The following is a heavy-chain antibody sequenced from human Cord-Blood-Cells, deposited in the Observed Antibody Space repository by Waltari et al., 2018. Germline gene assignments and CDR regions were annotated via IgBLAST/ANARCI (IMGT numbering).Heavy chain of an antibody. Sequence: EVQLLESGGGLVQPGGSLRLSCAASGFTFSSYAMSWVRQAPGKGLEWVSAISGSGGSKYYADSVKGRFTISRDNSKNTLYLQMNSLRAEDTAVYYCAKDPLGYSYGYYFDYWGQGTLVTVSS. J-gene: IGHJ4*02. CDR3: AKDPLGYSYGYYFDY. CDR2: ISGSGGSK. V-gene: IGHV3-23*01. CDR1: GFTFSSYA. D-gene: IGHD5-18*01.